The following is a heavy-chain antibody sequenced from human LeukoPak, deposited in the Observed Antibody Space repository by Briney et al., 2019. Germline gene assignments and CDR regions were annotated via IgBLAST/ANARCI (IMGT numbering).Heavy chain of an antibody. J-gene: IGHJ3*02. CDR3: ARAAEAMTTVTTSTPDAFDI. V-gene: IGHV4-59*01. CDR1: GGSISSYY. Sequence: TSETLSLTCTVSGGSISSYYWGWIRQPPGKGLEWIGYIYYSGSTNYNPSLKSRVTISVDTSKNQFSLKLSSVTAADTAVYYCARAAEAMTTVTTSTPDAFDIWGQGTMVTVSS. CDR2: IYYSGST. D-gene: IGHD4-17*01.